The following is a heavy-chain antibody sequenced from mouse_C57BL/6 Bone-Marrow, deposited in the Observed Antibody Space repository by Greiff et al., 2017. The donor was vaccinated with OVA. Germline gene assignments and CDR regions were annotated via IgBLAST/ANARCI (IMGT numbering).Heavy chain of an antibody. J-gene: IGHJ4*01. Sequence: EVMLVESGAGLVKPGGSLKLSCAASGFTFSSYAMSWVRQTPEKRLEWVAYISSGGDYIYYADTVKGRFTISRYNARNTLYLQMSSLKSEDTAMYYCTRLLDAMDYWGQGTSVTVSS. D-gene: IGHD2-1*01. CDR1: GFTFSSYA. V-gene: IGHV5-9-1*02. CDR3: TRLLDAMDY. CDR2: ISSGGDYI.